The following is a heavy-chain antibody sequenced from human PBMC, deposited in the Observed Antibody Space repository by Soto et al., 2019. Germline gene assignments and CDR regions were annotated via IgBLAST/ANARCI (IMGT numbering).Heavy chain of an antibody. CDR2: ITTNGGST. CDR1: GFTFSSYA. V-gene: IGHV3-64*01. CDR3: ARGWDAFDI. Sequence: EVPLVESGGGLVQPGGSLRLSCAASGFTFSSYAIHWVRQAPGKGLEYVSAITTNGGSTYYANSVKGRFTISRDNSKNTLYLQMGSLRADDMAVYYCARGWDAFDIWGQGTMVTVSS. J-gene: IGHJ3*02.